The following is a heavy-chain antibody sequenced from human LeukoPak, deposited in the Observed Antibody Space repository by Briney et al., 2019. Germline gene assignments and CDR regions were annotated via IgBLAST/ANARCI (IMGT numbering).Heavy chain of an antibody. CDR1: GGTFSSYA. V-gene: IGHV1-69*04. J-gene: IGHJ4*02. D-gene: IGHD2-2*02. Sequence: EASVKVSCKASGGTFSSYAISWVRQAPGQGLEWMGRIIPILGIANYAQKFQGRVTITADKSTSTAYMELSSLRSEDTAVYYCARGVYCSRTSCYIDYWGQGTLVTVSS. CDR2: IIPILGIA. CDR3: ARGVYCSRTSCYIDY.